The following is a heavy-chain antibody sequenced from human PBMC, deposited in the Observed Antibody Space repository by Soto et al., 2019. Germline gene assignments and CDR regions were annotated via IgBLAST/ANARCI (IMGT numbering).Heavy chain of an antibody. CDR2: ISGSGGST. CDR1: GFSFSSYA. Sequence: EVQLLESGGGLVQPGGSLRLSCAASGFSFSSYAMSWVRQAPGKGLEWVSAISGSGGSTYYADSVKGRFTISRDNSKNTLYLQMNSLRAEHTAVYYCAKEQSSSSWFNWYFDLWGRGTLVTVSS. J-gene: IGHJ2*01. CDR3: AKEQSSSSWFNWYFDL. D-gene: IGHD6-13*01. V-gene: IGHV3-23*01.